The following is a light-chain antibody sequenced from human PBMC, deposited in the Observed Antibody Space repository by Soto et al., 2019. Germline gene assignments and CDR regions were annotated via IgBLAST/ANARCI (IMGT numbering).Light chain of an antibody. V-gene: IGLV2-14*01. CDR3: SSYRSSSTYV. CDR2: EVT. J-gene: IGLJ1*01. Sequence: QSVLTQPASVSGSPGQSITISCTGTSSDVGSYNYVSWHQQHPGQAPKLMFYEVTYRASGVPDRFSASKSGNTASLTISGLQAGDEADYYCSSYRSSSTYVFGTGTKLTVL. CDR1: SSDVGSYNY.